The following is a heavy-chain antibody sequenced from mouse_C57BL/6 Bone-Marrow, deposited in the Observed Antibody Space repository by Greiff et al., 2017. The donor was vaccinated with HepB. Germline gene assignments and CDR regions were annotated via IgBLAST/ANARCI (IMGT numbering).Heavy chain of an antibody. D-gene: IGHD1-1*01. V-gene: IGHV5-2*01. CDR1: EYEFPSHD. CDR2: INSDGGST. CDR3: ARRVYYGSSSPPQNYAMDY. J-gene: IGHJ4*01. Sequence: EVKLQESGGGLVQPGESLKLSCESNEYEFPSHDMSWVRKTPEKRLELVAAINSDGGSTYYPDTMERRFIISRDNTKKTLYLQMSSLRSEDTALYYCARRVYYGSSSPPQNYAMDYWGQGTSVTVSS.